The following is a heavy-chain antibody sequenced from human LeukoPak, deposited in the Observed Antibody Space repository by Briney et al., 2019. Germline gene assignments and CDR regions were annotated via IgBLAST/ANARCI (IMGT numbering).Heavy chain of an antibody. CDR1: GYTFTGYY. CDR3: ARAMNYCTNGVCYDAFDI. V-gene: IGHV1-2*02. CDR2: INPNSGGT. D-gene: IGHD2-8*01. Sequence: ASVKVSCKASGYTFTGYYMHWVRQAPGQGLEWIGWINPNSGGTNYAQKFQGRVTMTRDTSISTAYMELSRLRSDDTAVYYCARAMNYCTNGVCYDAFDIWGQGTMVTVSS. J-gene: IGHJ3*02.